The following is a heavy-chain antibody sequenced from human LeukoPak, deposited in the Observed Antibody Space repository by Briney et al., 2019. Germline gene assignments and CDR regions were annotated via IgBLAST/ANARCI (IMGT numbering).Heavy chain of an antibody. D-gene: IGHD1-26*01. V-gene: IGHV4-4*07. CDR1: GVSFSSYY. Sequence: PSETLSLTYTASGVSFSSYYWTWLRQPAGKGLEWIGRIYSSLYTDYKPSLESRVTMSIDKSKNQFSLKLTSVTAADTAVYYCARERGILRGDAFDIWGQGTVVTVSS. CDR2: IYSSLYT. J-gene: IGHJ3*02. CDR3: ARERGILRGDAFDI.